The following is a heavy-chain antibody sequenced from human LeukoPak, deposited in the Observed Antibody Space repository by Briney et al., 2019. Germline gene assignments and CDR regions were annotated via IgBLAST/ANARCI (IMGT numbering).Heavy chain of an antibody. J-gene: IGHJ4*02. CDR3: ARHTRRVDLDY. D-gene: IGHD3-3*01. CDR1: GGSISSYY. V-gene: IGHV4-59*08. Sequence: SETLSLTCTVSGGSISSYYWSWIRQPPGKGLEWIGYIYYSGSTNYNPSLKSRVTISVDTSKNQFSLKLSSVTAADTAVYYCARHTRRVDLDYWGQGTLVTVSS. CDR2: IYYSGST.